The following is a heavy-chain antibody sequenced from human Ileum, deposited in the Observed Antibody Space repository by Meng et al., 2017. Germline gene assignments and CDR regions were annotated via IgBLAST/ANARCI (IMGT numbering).Heavy chain of an antibody. D-gene: IGHD1-26*01. CDR2: ISYDGSNK. J-gene: IGHJ6*02. CDR3: ARTRAFDPTNYYGMDV. Sequence: GESLKISCAASGFTFSSYAMHWVRQAPGKGLEWVAVISYDGSNKYYADSVKGRFTSSRDNSKDTLYLQMNSLRAEDTAVYYCARTRAFDPTNYYGMDVWGQGTTVTVSS. V-gene: IGHV3-30*04. CDR1: GFTFSSYA.